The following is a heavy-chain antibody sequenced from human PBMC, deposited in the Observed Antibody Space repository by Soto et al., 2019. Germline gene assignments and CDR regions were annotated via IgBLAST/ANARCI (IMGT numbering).Heavy chain of an antibody. CDR1: GYTFTSYG. Sequence: QVQLVQSGAEEKKPGASVKVSCKASGYTFTSYGISWVRQAPGQGLEWMGWISAYNGNTNYAQKLRGRVTMTTDTSTSTAYMDLRSLRSDDTXVYXCARXVGFDXXPTXXXXXXXGMDXWGQGTTVTVSS. CDR3: ARXVGFDXXPTXXXXXXXGMDX. V-gene: IGHV1-18*01. CDR2: ISAYNGNT. D-gene: IGHD3-9*01. J-gene: IGHJ6*02.